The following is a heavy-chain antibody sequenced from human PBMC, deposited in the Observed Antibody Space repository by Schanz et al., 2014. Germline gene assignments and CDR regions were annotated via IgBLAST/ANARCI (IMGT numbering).Heavy chain of an antibody. Sequence: GQLVESGGGVVQPGRSLRLSCAASGFTVSNSYIHWVRQAPGKGLEWVSTIYSSGSTYYADSVKGRFTISRDNSRKTLYLQMNSLRADDTAVYYCAKDLYNYGIFDSWGQGTLVTVSS. CDR3: AKDLYNYGIFDS. J-gene: IGHJ5*01. CDR2: IYSSGST. CDR1: GFTVSNSY. D-gene: IGHD3-16*01. V-gene: IGHV3-53*01.